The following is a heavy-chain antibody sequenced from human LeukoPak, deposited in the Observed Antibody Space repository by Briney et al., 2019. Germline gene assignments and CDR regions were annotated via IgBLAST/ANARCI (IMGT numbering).Heavy chain of an antibody. Sequence: GVSVRLSCAASGFIVSDNYMMWLPQAPGKGREGGSVIYSGGRTYYADSVRGRCTITRDSSKNTMYLQMDSLRAEDTAMYYCASSTSLPGFGDFDCWGQGTVVTVSS. J-gene: IGHJ4*02. V-gene: IGHV3-53*01. CDR1: GFIVSDNY. CDR3: ASSTSLPGFGDFDC. D-gene: IGHD3-10*01. CDR2: IYSGGRT.